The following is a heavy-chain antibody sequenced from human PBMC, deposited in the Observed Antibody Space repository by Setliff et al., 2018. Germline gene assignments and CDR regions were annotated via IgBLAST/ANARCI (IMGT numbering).Heavy chain of an antibody. Sequence: SETLSLTCTVSGDSISGGDYYWTWIRQPAGKRLEWIGRVYNSGTTYNAFFASRVTMSIGTSKNQFSLNLNSVTAADTALYYCAKESLAINTRWFDPWGQGILVTVS. J-gene: IGHJ5*02. CDR2: VYNSGTT. D-gene: IGHD3-3*02. CDR3: AKESLAINTRWFDP. CDR1: GDSISGGDYY. V-gene: IGHV4-61*02.